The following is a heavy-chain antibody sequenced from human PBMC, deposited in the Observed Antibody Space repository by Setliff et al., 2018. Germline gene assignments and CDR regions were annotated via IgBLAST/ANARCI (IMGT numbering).Heavy chain of an antibody. CDR2: IYYSGST. Sequence: SETLSLTCAVSAYSIRSDYYWGWIRQPPGKGLEWIGSIYYSGSTYYNPSLKSRVTISIDTSKNQFSLKLSSVTAADTAVYYCARPLYYNFWSGYPDYYYYMDVWGKGTTVTVSS. V-gene: IGHV4-38-2*01. J-gene: IGHJ6*03. CDR1: AYSIRSDYY. CDR3: ARPLYYNFWSGYPDYYYYMDV. D-gene: IGHD3-3*01.